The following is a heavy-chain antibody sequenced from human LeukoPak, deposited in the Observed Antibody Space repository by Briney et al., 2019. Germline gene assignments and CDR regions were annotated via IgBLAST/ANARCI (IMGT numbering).Heavy chain of an antibody. CDR3: ARANTQGGYYYYYYMDV. D-gene: IGHD3-16*01. Sequence: GGSLRLSCAASGFPFSSYAMNWVRQAPGKGLEWVSIIFGADKNTTYYADSVKGRFTVSRDNSKNTLDLQMNSLRAEDTAVYYCARANTQGGYYYYYYMDVWGKGTTVTVSS. J-gene: IGHJ6*03. CDR2: IFGADKNTT. CDR1: GFPFSSYA. V-gene: IGHV3-23*01.